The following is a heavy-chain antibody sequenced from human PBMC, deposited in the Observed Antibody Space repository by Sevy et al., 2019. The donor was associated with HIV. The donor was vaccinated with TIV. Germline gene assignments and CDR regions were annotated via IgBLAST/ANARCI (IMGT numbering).Heavy chain of an antibody. Sequence: ASVKVSCKASGGSFSSYGINWVRQAPGQGPEWMGVIIPIFGTANYAQKFQGRVTITADESTNTAYMELSSLRSEDTAVYYCARERGRISGGERGNWFDPWGQGTLLTVSS. CDR2: IIPIFGTA. J-gene: IGHJ5*02. CDR1: GGSFSSYG. V-gene: IGHV1-69*13. D-gene: IGHD2-15*01. CDR3: ARERGRISGGERGNWFDP.